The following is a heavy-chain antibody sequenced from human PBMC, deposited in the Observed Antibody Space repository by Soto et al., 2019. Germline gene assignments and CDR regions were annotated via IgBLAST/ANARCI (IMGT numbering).Heavy chain of an antibody. D-gene: IGHD2-21*02. CDR1: GGTFSSYA. V-gene: IGHV1-69*13. CDR3: AREGLAYCGGDCYSDFDY. CDR2: IIPIFGTA. J-gene: IGHJ4*02. Sequence: GASVKVSCKASGGTFSSYAISWVRQAPGQGLEWMGGIIPIFGTANYAQKFQGRVTITADDSTSTAYMELSSLRSEDTAVYYCAREGLAYCGGDCYSDFDYWGQGTLDTVSS.